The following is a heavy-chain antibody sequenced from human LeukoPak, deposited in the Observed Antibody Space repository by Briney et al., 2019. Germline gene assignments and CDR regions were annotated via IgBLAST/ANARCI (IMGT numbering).Heavy chain of an antibody. CDR2: ISYSGST. J-gene: IGHJ4*02. Sequence: PSETLSLTCTVSGVSISSYYWSWIRQPPGKGLEWIGYISYSGSTNYNPSLKSRVTISVDTSKNQSSLKLRSVTAADTAVYYCARLRAGYNTFRFDYWGQGTLVTVSS. CDR3: ARLRAGYNTFRFDY. CDR1: GVSISSYY. D-gene: IGHD5-24*01. V-gene: IGHV4-59*08.